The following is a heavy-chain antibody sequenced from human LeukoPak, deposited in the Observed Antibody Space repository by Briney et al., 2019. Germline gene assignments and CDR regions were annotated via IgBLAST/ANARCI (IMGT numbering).Heavy chain of an antibody. CDR2: IYYSGST. CDR1: GGSISSNNYY. CDR3: ARHYGDYTKPFDY. Sequence: PSETLSLTCTVSGGSISSNNYYWGWIRQPPGKGLEWIGSIYYSGSTYYNPSLKSRVTISVDTSKNQLSLRLRSVTAADTAVYYCARHYGDYTKPFDYWGQGTLVTVSS. D-gene: IGHD4-17*01. J-gene: IGHJ4*02. V-gene: IGHV4-39*01.